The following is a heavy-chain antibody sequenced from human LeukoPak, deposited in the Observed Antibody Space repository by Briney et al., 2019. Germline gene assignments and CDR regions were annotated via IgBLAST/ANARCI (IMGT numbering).Heavy chain of an antibody. CDR3: AREDDWNYEDY. Sequence: GGSLRLSCAASGFTFSDHYMSWVRQAPGKGLEWVANIKQDGSEKYYVNSVKGRFTISRDNAKNSLYLQMNSLRAEDTAIYYCAREDDWNYEDYWGQGTLVTVSS. J-gene: IGHJ4*02. CDR2: IKQDGSEK. D-gene: IGHD1-7*01. CDR1: GFTFSDHY. V-gene: IGHV3-7*01.